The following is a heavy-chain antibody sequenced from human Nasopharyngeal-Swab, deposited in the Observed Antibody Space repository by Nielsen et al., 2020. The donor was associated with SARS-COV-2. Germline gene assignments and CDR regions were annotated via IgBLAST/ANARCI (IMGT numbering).Heavy chain of an antibody. V-gene: IGHV1-2*06. CDR1: GYTFTGYY. CDR2: INPNSGGT. D-gene: IGHD3-9*01. Sequence: ASVKVSCKDSGYTFTGYYMHWVRQAPGQGLEWMGRINPNSGGTNYAQKFQGRVTMTRDTSISTAYMELSRLRSDDTAVYYCARGDYDILTGYPLDYWGQGTLVTVSS. J-gene: IGHJ4*02. CDR3: ARGDYDILTGYPLDY.